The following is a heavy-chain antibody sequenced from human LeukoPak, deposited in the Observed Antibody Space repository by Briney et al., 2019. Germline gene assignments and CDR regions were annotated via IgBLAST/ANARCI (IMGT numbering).Heavy chain of an antibody. CDR1: GFTFSSYC. J-gene: IGHJ5*02. D-gene: IGHD5-24*01. Sequence: GGSLRLSCAAPGFTFSSYCMHWVRQAPGKGLVWVSRINSDGSSTSYADSVKGRFTISRDNAKNTPYLQMNSLRAEDTAVYYCARKMRSGNWFDPWGQGTLVTASS. CDR3: ARKMRSGNWFDP. V-gene: IGHV3-74*01. CDR2: INSDGSST.